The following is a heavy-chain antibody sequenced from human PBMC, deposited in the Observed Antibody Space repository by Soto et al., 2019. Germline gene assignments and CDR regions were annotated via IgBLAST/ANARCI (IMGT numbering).Heavy chain of an antibody. D-gene: IGHD2-21*02. Sequence: GGSLRRSCVASGFTFSSYGMHWVRQAPGNGLEWVAVISYYGRNKYYADSVKGRFTISRDNPKTTLYLKMNSVRAEDTAVYYWAKAHAYVVVTDIDYWRQGTLVTVAS. CDR3: AKAHAYVVVTDIDY. V-gene: IGHV3-30*18. J-gene: IGHJ4*02. CDR2: ISYYGRNK. CDR1: GFTFSSYG.